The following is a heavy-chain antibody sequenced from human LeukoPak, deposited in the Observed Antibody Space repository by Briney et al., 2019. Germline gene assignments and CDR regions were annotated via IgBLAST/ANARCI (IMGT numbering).Heavy chain of an antibody. D-gene: IGHD3-22*01. CDR3: ARGHHYDSSGYYLDY. V-gene: IGHV1-69*04. CDR2: INPVLGIA. Sequence: SVKVSCKASGGTFSSYAISWVRQAPGQGLEWMGRINPVLGIANYAQKFQGRVTITADKSTSTAYMELSSLRSEDTAVYYCARGHHYDSSGYYLDYWGQGTLVTVSS. CDR1: GGTFSSYA. J-gene: IGHJ4*02.